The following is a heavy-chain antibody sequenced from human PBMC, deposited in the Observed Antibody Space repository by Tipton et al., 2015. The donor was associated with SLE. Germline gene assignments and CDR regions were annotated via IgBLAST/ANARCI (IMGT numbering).Heavy chain of an antibody. J-gene: IGHJ6*03. CDR3: ARDGDSGGTYYYYYHMDV. V-gene: IGHV3-30*04. Sequence: SLRLSCAASGFSFRSYSMHWVRQAPGKGLEWVAIISYDGSDKYYADSVKGRFTISRDISKNTLYLQMNSLTTEDTAMYYCARDGDSGGTYYYYYHMDVWGKGTTVTVSS. CDR1: GFSFRSYS. D-gene: IGHD6-19*01. CDR2: ISYDGSDK.